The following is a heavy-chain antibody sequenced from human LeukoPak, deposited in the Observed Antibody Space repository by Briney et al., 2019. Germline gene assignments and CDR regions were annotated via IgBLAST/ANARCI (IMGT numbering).Heavy chain of an antibody. CDR1: GESFSGYY. CDR2: INHSGST. J-gene: IGHJ4*02. Sequence: SETLSLTCAVYGESFSGYYWSWIRQPPGKGLEWIGEINHSGSTNYNPSLKSRVTISVDTSKNQFSLKLSSVTAADTAVYYCARDDCGGDCYSNWGQGTLVTVSS. V-gene: IGHV4-34*01. CDR3: ARDDCGGDCYSN. D-gene: IGHD2-21*01.